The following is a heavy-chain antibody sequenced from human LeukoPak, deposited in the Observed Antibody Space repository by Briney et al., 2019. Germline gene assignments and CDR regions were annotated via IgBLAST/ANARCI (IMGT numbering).Heavy chain of an antibody. CDR2: IKSKTDGGTT. J-gene: IGHJ4*02. Sequence: PGGSLRLSCAASGFTFSNAWMSWVRQAPGKGLEWVGRIKSKTDGGTTDYAAPVKGRFTISRDDSKNTLYLQMNSLKTEDTAVYYCTTSLTEDSSGYYYPDYWGQGTLVTVSS. CDR1: GFTFSNAW. CDR3: TTSLTEDSSGYYYPDY. D-gene: IGHD3-22*01. V-gene: IGHV3-15*01.